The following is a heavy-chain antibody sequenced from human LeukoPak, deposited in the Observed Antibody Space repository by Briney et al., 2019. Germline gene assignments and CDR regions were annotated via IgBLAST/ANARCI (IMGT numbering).Heavy chain of an antibody. CDR1: GFTFSSYA. CDR3: AKVGSSGYYPFDY. D-gene: IGHD3-22*01. V-gene: IGHV3-23*01. J-gene: IGHJ4*02. CDR2: ISGSGGST. Sequence: GGSLRLSCAASGFTFSSYAMSWVRQAPGKGLEWVSAISGSGGSTYYADSVKGRFTISRDNSKNTLYLQMNSLRAGDTAVYYCAKVGSSGYYPFDYWGQGTLVTVSS.